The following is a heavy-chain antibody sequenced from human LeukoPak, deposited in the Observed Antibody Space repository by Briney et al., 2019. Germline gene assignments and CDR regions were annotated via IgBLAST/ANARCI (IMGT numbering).Heavy chain of an antibody. CDR3: ARADFWEQWPGYGMDV. J-gene: IGHJ6*02. D-gene: IGHD3/OR15-3a*01. V-gene: IGHV1-8*01. CDR1: GYTFTSYD. Sequence: ASVKVSCKASGYTFTSYDINWVRQATGQGLEWMGWMNPNSGNTGYAQKFQGRVTMTRNTSISTAYMELSSLRSEDTAVYYCARADFWEQWPGYGMDVWGQGTTVTVSS. CDR2: MNPNSGNT.